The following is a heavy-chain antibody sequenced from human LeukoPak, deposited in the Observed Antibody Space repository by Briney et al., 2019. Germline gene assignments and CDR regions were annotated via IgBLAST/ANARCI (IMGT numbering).Heavy chain of an antibody. CDR3: ARGPPPDFDC. CDR2: IYTTGST. Sequence: SETLSLTCTISGGSISDYYWSWIRQPAGKGLEWIGRIYTTGSTDYNPSLKSRVTMSVDTSKNQFSLKLSSVTAADTAVYYCARGPPPDFDCWGQGTLVTVSS. J-gene: IGHJ4*02. CDR1: GGSISDYY. V-gene: IGHV4-4*07.